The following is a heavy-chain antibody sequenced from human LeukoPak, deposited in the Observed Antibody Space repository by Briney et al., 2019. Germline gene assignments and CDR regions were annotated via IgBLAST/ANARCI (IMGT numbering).Heavy chain of an antibody. V-gene: IGHV3-53*01. J-gene: IGHJ6*02. D-gene: IGHD3-10*01. CDR3: ARQIGAHYYGMDV. CDR2: IYSGGTT. CDR1: GFTVSDTY. Sequence: GGSLGLSCAASGFTVSDTYMSWVRQAPGKGLEWVSVIYSGGTTYYVDSVKGRFTISRDNSKNTLYLQMNSLRADDTAVYYCARQIGAHYYGMDVWGQGTMVTVSS.